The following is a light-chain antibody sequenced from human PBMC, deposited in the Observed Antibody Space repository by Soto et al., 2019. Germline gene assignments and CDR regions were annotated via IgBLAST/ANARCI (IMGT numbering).Light chain of an antibody. Sequence: VMTQSPGNLSVSPGEGVTLFCRARQNVATNLAWYQVRPGQAPRLLIYGSSTRATGIPATFSGSGSGTHFSLTISSLQSEDCAIYYCQQYYLWGLSFGGGTKVEI. J-gene: IGKJ4*01. CDR1: QNVATN. CDR3: QQYYLWGLS. CDR2: GSS. V-gene: IGKV3D-15*01.